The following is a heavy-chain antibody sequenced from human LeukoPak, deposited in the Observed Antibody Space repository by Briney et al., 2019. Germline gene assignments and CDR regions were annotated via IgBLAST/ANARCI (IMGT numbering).Heavy chain of an antibody. CDR2: ISYDGSNK. V-gene: IGHV3-30*04. D-gene: IGHD3-10*01. CDR1: GFTFSSYV. Sequence: PGRSLRLSCAASGFTFSSYVMHWVRQAPGKGLEWVAVISYDGSNKYYADSVKGRFTISRDNSKNTLYLQMNSLRAEDTAVYYCARDGSGSGSSWDDAFDIWGQGTMVTVSS. J-gene: IGHJ3*02. CDR3: ARDGSGSGSSWDDAFDI.